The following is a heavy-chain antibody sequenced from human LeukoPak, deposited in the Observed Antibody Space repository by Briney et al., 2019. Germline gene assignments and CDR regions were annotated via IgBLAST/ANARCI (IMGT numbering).Heavy chain of an antibody. CDR2: IRYDGSNK. CDR3: AREDPYSSSPYYYYYYMDV. D-gene: IGHD6-13*01. J-gene: IGHJ6*03. Sequence: PGGSLRLSCAASGFIFNYYGMHWVRQAPGKGLEWVAFIRYDGSNKYYADFVKGRFTISRDNSDRTVYLQMNSLRAEDTAVYYCAREDPYSSSPYYYYYYMDVWGKGTTVTISS. CDR1: GFIFNYYG. V-gene: IGHV3-30*02.